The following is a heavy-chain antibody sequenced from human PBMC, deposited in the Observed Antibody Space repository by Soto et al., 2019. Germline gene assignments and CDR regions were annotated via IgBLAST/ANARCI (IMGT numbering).Heavy chain of an antibody. V-gene: IGHV3-23*01. CDR2: ISGSGGST. CDR3: AASQYDKEYYFDY. D-gene: IGHD2-8*01. J-gene: IGHJ4*02. CDR1: GFPFSSYA. Sequence: PGGSLRLSCAASGFPFSSYAMSWVRQAPGKGLEWVSAISGSGGSTYYADSVKGRFTISRDNSKNTLYLQMNSLRAEDTAVYYCAASQYDKEYYFDYWGQGTLVTVSS.